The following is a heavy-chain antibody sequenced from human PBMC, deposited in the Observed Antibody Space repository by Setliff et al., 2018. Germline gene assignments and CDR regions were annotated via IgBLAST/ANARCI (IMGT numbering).Heavy chain of an antibody. D-gene: IGHD3-16*02. J-gene: IGHJ4*02. Sequence: GASVKVSCKASGYTFTGNYLHWVRQAPGQGLEWMGWINPNSGGTNYAQKFQGRVTMTRDTYISTAYMELSSLRSDDTAVYYCAREPYDYIWGSYRSPYFDHWGQGALVTVSS. CDR1: GYTFTGNY. CDR2: INPNSGGT. V-gene: IGHV1-2*02. CDR3: AREPYDYIWGSYRSPYFDH.